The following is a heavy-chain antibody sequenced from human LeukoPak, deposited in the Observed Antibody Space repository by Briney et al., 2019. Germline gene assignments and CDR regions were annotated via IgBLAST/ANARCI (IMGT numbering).Heavy chain of an antibody. V-gene: IGHV3-48*02. CDR1: GFTFSSYS. J-gene: IGHJ1*01. Sequence: GGSLRLSCAASGFTFSSYSMNWVRQAPGKGLEWVTYISSSSSTIYYADPVKGRFTISRDNAKNSLYLQMNCLRDEDTAVYYCARQDSSGCRYFQHWGQGTLVTVSS. D-gene: IGHD3-22*01. CDR3: ARQDSSGCRYFQH. CDR2: ISSSSSTI.